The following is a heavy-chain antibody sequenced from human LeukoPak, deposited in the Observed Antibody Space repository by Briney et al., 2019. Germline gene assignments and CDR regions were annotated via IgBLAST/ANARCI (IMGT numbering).Heavy chain of an antibody. D-gene: IGHD7-27*01. Sequence: KPSETLSLTCAVYGGSFSGYYWSWIRQPPGKGLEWIGEINHSGSTNYNPSLKSRVTISVDTSKNQFSLKLSSVTAADTAVYYCARGLGHYYYMDVWGKGTTVTVSS. CDR3: ARGLGHYYYMDV. J-gene: IGHJ6*03. CDR2: INHSGST. V-gene: IGHV4-34*01. CDR1: GGSFSGYY.